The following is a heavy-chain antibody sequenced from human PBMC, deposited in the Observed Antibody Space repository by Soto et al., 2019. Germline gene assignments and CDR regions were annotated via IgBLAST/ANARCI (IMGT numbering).Heavy chain of an antibody. CDR1: GGSFSGYD. Sequence: SETLSLTCAVYGGSFSGYDWSWIRQPPGKGLEWIGEINHSGSTNYNPSLKSRVTISVDTSKNQFSLKLTSVTAADTAVYYCASHTNEYNSNDWAWFDPWGQGTLVTVSS. V-gene: IGHV4-34*01. CDR3: ASHTNEYNSNDWAWFDP. D-gene: IGHD1-1*01. CDR2: INHSGST. J-gene: IGHJ5*02.